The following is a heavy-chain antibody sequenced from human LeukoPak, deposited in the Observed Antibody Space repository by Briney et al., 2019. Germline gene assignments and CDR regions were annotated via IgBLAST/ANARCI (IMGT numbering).Heavy chain of an antibody. CDR1: EYTFTSYA. J-gene: IGHJ4*02. D-gene: IGHD6-13*01. CDR3: ARGGSSWYDY. Sequence: ASVKVPCKASEYTFTSYAMNWVRQAPGQGLEWMGWINTNTGNPTYARGFTGRFVFSLDTSVNTAYLEISSLKGEDSAVYYCARGGSSWYDYWGQGTLVTVSS. CDR2: INTNTGNP. V-gene: IGHV7-4-1*02.